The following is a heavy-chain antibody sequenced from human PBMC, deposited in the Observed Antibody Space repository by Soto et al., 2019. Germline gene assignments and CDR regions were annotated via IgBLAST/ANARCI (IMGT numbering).Heavy chain of an antibody. J-gene: IGHJ6*02. Sequence: QPGGSLRLSCAASGLTFSSYAMSWVRQAPGKGLEWVSVISGRGDSTMSADSVKGRFTISRDNSKNTLYLQMNSLRAEDTAVYYCAKTNNYYGMDVWGQGTTVTVSS. CDR3: AKTNNYYGMDV. D-gene: IGHD2-8*01. CDR2: ISGRGDST. V-gene: IGHV3-23*01. CDR1: GLTFSSYA.